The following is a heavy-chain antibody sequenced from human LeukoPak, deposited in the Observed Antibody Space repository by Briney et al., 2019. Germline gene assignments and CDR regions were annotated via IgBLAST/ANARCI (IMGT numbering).Heavy chain of an antibody. CDR2: TYYRSKWYN. CDR3: VRDHCSGGNCLYNWFDP. CDR1: GDSVSINSAA. Sequence: SQTLSLTCAISGDSVSINSAAWKWIRQSPSRGLEWLGRTYYRSKWYNHYAVSVKSRITITPDTSKNQLSLQLNSVTPEDTAVYYCVRDHCSGGNCLYNWFDPWGQGTLVTVSS. V-gene: IGHV6-1*01. D-gene: IGHD2-15*01. J-gene: IGHJ5*02.